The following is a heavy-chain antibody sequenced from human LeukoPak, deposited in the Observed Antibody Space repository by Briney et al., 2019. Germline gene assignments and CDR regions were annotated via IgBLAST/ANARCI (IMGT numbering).Heavy chain of an antibody. J-gene: IGHJ4*02. CDR1: GFTFSDYY. V-gene: IGHV3-11*01. CDR2: ISSSGSTI. CDR3: ARVSDTAMVTRFDY. Sequence: GGSLRLSCAASGFTFSDYYMSWIRQAPGKGLEWVSYISSSGSTIYYADSVKGRFTISRDNAKNSLYLQMNSLRAEDTAVYYCARVSDTAMVTRFDYWGQGTLVTVSS. D-gene: IGHD5-18*01.